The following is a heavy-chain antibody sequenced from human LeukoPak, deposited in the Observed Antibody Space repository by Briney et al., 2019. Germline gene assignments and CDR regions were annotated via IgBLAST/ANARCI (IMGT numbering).Heavy chain of an antibody. D-gene: IGHD3-3*01. CDR3: ARGDLKSDWFDP. Sequence: PSETLSLTCTVSGGPISSDLYYWNWIRQPAGKGLEWIGRFYNSGRTNFNPSHKSRVTISADTSKNQFSLKLRSVTAADTAVYYCARGDLKSDWFDPWGQGTLVIVST. CDR2: FYNSGRT. CDR1: GGPISSDLYY. V-gene: IGHV4-61*02. J-gene: IGHJ5*02.